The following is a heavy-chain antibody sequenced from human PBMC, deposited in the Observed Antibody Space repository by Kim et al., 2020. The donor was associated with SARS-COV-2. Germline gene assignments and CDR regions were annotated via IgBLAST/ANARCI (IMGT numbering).Heavy chain of an antibody. CDR2: IYPGDSDT. CDR3: ARHDVRFGGPYNWFDP. V-gene: IGHV5-51*01. CDR1: GYSFTSYW. J-gene: IGHJ5*02. D-gene: IGHD3-10*01. Sequence: GESLQISCKGSGYSFTSYWIGWVRQMPGKGLEWMGIIYPGDSDTRYSPSFQGQVTISADKSISTAYLQWSSLKASDTAMYYCARHDVRFGGPYNWFDPWGQGTLVTVSS.